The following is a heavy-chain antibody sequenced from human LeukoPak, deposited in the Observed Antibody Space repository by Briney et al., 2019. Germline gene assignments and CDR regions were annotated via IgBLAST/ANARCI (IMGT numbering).Heavy chain of an antibody. V-gene: IGHV4-31*03. D-gene: IGHD3-10*01. CDR3: ARENIRRITMVRGVIFDWFDP. Sequence: SQTLSLTCNVSGGSISSGHYYWSWIRQHPGRGLEWIGYIYYSGGTYYNPSLKRRITISVDTSKNQFSLKLSSVTAADTAVYYCARENIRRITMVRGVIFDWFDPWGQGTLVTVSS. CDR2: IYYSGGT. CDR1: GGSISSGHYY. J-gene: IGHJ5*02.